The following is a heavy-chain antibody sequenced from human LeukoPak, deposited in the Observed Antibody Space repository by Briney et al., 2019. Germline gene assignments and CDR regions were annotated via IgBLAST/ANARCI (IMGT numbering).Heavy chain of an antibody. CDR1: GGSFSGYY. CDR3: ARDLTYYYDSSGYPLGY. Sequence: PSETLSLTCAVYGGSFSGYYRSWIRQPPGKGLEWIGEINHSGSTNYNPSLKSRVTISVDTSKNQFSLKLSSVTAADTAVYYCARDLTYYYDSSGYPLGYWGQGTLVTVSS. CDR2: INHSGST. D-gene: IGHD3-22*01. J-gene: IGHJ4*02. V-gene: IGHV4-34*01.